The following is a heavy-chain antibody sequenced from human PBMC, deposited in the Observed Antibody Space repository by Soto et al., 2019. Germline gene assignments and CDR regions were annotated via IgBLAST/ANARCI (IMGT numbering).Heavy chain of an antibody. CDR2: IIPIFGTA. CDR1: GGTFSSYA. J-gene: IGHJ6*02. V-gene: IGHV1-69*01. CDR3: ASLRLVYASYYYYYGMDV. Sequence: QVQLVQSGAEVKKPGSSVKVSCKASGGTFSSYAISWVRQAPGQGLEWMGGIIPIFGTANYAQKFQGRVTITADESTRTAYMELSSLRSEDTAVYYCASLRLVYASYYYYYGMDVWGQGTTVTVSS. D-gene: IGHD2-8*01.